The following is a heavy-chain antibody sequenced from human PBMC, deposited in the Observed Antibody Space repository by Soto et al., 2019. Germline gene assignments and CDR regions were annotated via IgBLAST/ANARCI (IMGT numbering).Heavy chain of an antibody. CDR1: GFTFTSYA. Sequence: GGSLRLSCGASGFTFTSYALNWVRQSPGKGLEWVSTISSSGDSTYYADSVRGRFTISRDNSKNTLYLQMNSPRAEDTAIYSCARDPSTGYADYWGQGTLVTVSS. V-gene: IGHV3-23*01. J-gene: IGHJ4*02. CDR3: ARDPSTGYADY. CDR2: ISSSGDST. D-gene: IGHD3-9*01.